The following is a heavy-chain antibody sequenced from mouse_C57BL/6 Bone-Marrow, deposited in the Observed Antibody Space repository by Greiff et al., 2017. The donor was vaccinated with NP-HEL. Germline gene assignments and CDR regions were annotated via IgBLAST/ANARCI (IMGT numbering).Heavy chain of an antibody. V-gene: IGHV5-6*01. CDR1: GLTFSSYG. Sequence: VQGVESGGDLVKPGGSLKLSCAASGLTFSSYGMSWVRQTPDKRLEWVATISSGGSYTYHPDSVKGRFTISRDSAKNTLYLQMSSLKSEDTAMYYCESPYDYDVAWFAYWGQGTLVTVSA. D-gene: IGHD2-4*01. CDR3: ESPYDYDVAWFAY. CDR2: ISSGGSYT. J-gene: IGHJ3*01.